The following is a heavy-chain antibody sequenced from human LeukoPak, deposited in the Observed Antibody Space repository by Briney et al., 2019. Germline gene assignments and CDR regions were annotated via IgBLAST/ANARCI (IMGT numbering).Heavy chain of an antibody. J-gene: IGHJ6*04. CDR1: GYTFTSYY. Sequence: GASVKVSCKASGYTFTSYYMHWVRQAPGQGLEWMGIINPSGVSTSYAQKFQGRVTMTRDMSTSTVYMELSSLRSEDTAVYYCARASAAGTSSTLMDVWGKGTTVTVSS. D-gene: IGHD6-13*01. CDR3: ARASAAGTSSTLMDV. CDR2: INPSGVST. V-gene: IGHV1-46*01.